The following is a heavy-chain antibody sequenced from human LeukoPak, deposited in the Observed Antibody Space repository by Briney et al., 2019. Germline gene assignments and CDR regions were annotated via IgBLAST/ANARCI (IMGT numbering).Heavy chain of an antibody. CDR1: GGSISSYY. CDR3: ARVVTGNRNYWHFDL. CDR2: IYYSGST. D-gene: IGHD2-21*02. V-gene: IGHV4-59*01. Sequence: KPSETLSLTCTVSGGSISSYYWSWIRQPPGKGLEWIGYIYYSGSTDYNTSLRSRVTISVDTSKNQFSLKLSSVTAADTAVYYCARVVTGNRNYWHFDLWGRGTLVTVSS. J-gene: IGHJ2*01.